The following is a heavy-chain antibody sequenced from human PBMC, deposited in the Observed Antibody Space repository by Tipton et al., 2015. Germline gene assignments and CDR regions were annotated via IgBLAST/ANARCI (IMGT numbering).Heavy chain of an antibody. D-gene: IGHD5-24*01. CDR2: IYYIGST. CDR1: GGSVSSPSYY. V-gene: IGHV4-61*01. CDR3: ARDLEHGMDV. J-gene: IGHJ6*02. Sequence: TLSLTCAVSGGSVSSPSYYWSWIRQPPGKGLEWIGYIYYIGSTNYNPSLKGRLTMSIDTSKNQFSLNLSSVTAADTAVYYCARDLEHGMDVWGQGTTVTVSS.